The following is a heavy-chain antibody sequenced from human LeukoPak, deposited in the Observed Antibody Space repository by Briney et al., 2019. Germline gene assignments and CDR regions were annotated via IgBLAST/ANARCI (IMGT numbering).Heavy chain of an antibody. J-gene: IGHJ5*02. V-gene: IGHV1-2*02. CDR2: INPNSGGA. D-gene: IGHD3-10*01. CDR3: ARDPGGITMVRGVIIPTGWFDP. Sequence: WVRQAPGQGGEWMGWINPNSGGANYAQKFQGRGNMTRDTSISTAYMELSRLRSDDTAVYYCARDPGGITMVRGVIIPTGWFDPWGQGTLVTVSS.